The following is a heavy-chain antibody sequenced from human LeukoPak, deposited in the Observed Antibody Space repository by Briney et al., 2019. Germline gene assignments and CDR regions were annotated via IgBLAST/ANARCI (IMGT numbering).Heavy chain of an antibody. CDR3: ARSLEAVDDAFDI. D-gene: IGHD3-3*01. CDR1: GFTFSSCS. CDR2: ISSSSSYI. V-gene: IGHV3-21*01. J-gene: IGHJ3*02. Sequence: GGSLRLSCAASGFTFSSCSMNWVRQAPGKGLEWVSSISSSSSYIYYADSVKGRFTISRDNAKNSLYLQMNSLRAEDTAVYYCARSLEAVDDAFDIWGQGTMVTVSS.